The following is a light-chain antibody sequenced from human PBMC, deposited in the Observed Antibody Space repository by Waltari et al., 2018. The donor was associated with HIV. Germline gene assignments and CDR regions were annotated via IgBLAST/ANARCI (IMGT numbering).Light chain of an antibody. V-gene: IGKV3-11*01. J-gene: IGKJ3*01. CDR3: QQCSNWPPEFT. CDR1: QSVSTH. CDR2: DAS. Sequence: LTQYPATLSLSPGDRATLSCRASQSVSTHLAWYQQKPGQAPRLLIYDASNRAAGVPARFSGSGSGTDFTLTISSLEPEDFAVYYCQQCSNWPPEFTFGPGTKVDSK.